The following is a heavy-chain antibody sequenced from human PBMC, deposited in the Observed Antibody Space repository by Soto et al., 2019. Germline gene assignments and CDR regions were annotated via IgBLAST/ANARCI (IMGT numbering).Heavy chain of an antibody. Sequence: SETLSLTCAVYGGSFSGYYWSWIRQPPGKGLEWIGEINHSGSTNYNPSLKSRVTISVDTSKNQFSLKLSSVTAADTAVYYCARLPLYSSSFYYYYGMDVWGQGTTVTVS. V-gene: IGHV4-34*01. CDR1: GGSFSGYY. J-gene: IGHJ6*02. D-gene: IGHD6-6*01. CDR2: INHSGST. CDR3: ARLPLYSSSFYYYYGMDV.